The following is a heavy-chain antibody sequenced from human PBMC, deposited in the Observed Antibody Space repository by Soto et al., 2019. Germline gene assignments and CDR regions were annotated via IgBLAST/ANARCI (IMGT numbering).Heavy chain of an antibody. CDR3: AKFGPPPDWGSF. Sequence: QVQLVESGGGVVQPGRSLGLSCAASGFTFSSYGMHWVRQAPGKGLEWVTFISDDGSNKYYADSVKGRFTIPRDNSKNTLLLQMNGLRAEDTAVYSWAKFGPPPDWGSFWGQGTLVTVSS. V-gene: IGHV3-30*18. CDR2: ISDDGSNK. D-gene: IGHD7-27*01. J-gene: IGHJ4*02. CDR1: GFTFSSYG.